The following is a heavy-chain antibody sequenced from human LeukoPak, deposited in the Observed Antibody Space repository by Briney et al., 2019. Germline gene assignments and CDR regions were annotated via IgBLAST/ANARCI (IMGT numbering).Heavy chain of an antibody. D-gene: IGHD2-2*01. CDR1: GFTFSSFS. J-gene: IGHJ4*02. CDR3: TLGGPIVVLPVAFDY. V-gene: IGHV3-21*01. Sequence: PGGSLRLSCAASGFTFSSFSMNWVRQAPGKGLKWVSSISSSSSHIYYADSVKGRFTISRDNARKSLFLQMNSLRAEDTAIYYCTLGGPIVVLPVAFDYWGQGTMVTVSS. CDR2: ISSSSSHI.